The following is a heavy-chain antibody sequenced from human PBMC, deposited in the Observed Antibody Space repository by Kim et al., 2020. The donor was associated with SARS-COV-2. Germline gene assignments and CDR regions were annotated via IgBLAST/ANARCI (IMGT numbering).Heavy chain of an antibody. CDR1: GFTFSSYA. D-gene: IGHD6-19*01. V-gene: IGHV3-23*01. CDR2: ISGSGGST. CDR3: AKGEEIDSSGWYAFFQH. J-gene: IGHJ1*01. Sequence: GGSLRLSCAASGFTFSSYAMSWVRQAPGKGLEWVSAISGSGGSTYYADSVKGRFTISRDNSKNTLYLQMNSLRAEDTAIYYCAKGEEIDSSGWYAFFQHWGQGTLVTVSS.